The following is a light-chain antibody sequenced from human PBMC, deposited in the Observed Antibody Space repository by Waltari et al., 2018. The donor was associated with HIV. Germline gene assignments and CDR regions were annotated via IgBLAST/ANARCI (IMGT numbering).Light chain of an antibody. CDR1: SSTIGSNY. CDR3: ATWDDSLSGVL. J-gene: IGLJ2*01. Sequence: SVLTQPPSASGTPGQRVTISCSGSSSTIGSNYVFWHQQVPGTAPKLLLYRNDQRPSGVPDRFSGSTSGTSASLAISGLRPEDEADYYCATWDDSLSGVLFGGGTKLTVL. CDR2: RND. V-gene: IGLV1-47*01.